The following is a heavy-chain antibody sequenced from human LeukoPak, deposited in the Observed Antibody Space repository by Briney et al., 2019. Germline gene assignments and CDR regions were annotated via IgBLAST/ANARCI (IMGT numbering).Heavy chain of an antibody. J-gene: IGHJ6*03. V-gene: IGHV4-59*12. CDR3: ARELQYYYYYMDV. Sequence: SETLSLTCTVSGVSISSYYWSWLRQSLGKGLEWWGYIYYSGSTNYNPSLKSRVTISVDTSKNQFSLKLSSVTAADTAVYYCARELQYYYYYMDVWGKGTTVTVSS. CDR2: IYYSGST. CDR1: GVSISSYY. D-gene: IGHD4-11*01.